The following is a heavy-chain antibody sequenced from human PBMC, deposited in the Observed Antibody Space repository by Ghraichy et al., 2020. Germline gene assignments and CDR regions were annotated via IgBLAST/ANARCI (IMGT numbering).Heavy chain of an antibody. CDR3: VGSSRQLGRYYFDF. D-gene: IGHD6-13*01. Sequence: SCSASGFTFNKYAMHWVRQAPGKGLQYVSGISTNGRNTYYADSVKGRFTISRDNSGNTLSLQMRSLRPEDTAVYYCVGSSRQLGRYYFDFWGQGSLVTVSS. CDR2: ISTNGRNT. J-gene: IGHJ4*02. V-gene: IGHV3-64D*06. CDR1: GFTFNKYA.